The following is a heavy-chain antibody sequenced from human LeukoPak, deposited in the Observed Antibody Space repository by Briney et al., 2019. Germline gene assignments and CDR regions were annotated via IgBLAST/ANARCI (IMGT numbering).Heavy chain of an antibody. CDR1: GYTFTSYY. J-gene: IGHJ2*01. CDR3: ASPVVPAARTASFDL. CDR2: INPSGGST. D-gene: IGHD2-2*01. Sequence: ASVKVSCKASGYTFTSYYMHWVRQAPGQGLEWMGIINPSGGSTSYAQKFQGRATMTRDTSTSTVYMELSSLRSEDTAVYYCASPVVPAARTASFDLWGRGTLVTVSS. V-gene: IGHV1-46*01.